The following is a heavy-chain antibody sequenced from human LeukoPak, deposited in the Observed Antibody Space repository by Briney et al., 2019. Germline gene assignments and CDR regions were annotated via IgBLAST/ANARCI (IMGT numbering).Heavy chain of an antibody. CDR2: INPNSGGT. J-gene: IGHJ4*02. CDR1: GYTFTGYY. Sequence: ASVKVSCKASGYTFTGYYMHWVRQVPGQGLEWMGWINPNSGGTNYAQKFQGRVTMTRDTSISTAYMELSRLRSDDTAVYYCAREITTYYYGSGSSNWGQGTLVTVSS. CDR3: AREITTYYYGSGSSN. D-gene: IGHD3-10*01. V-gene: IGHV1-2*02.